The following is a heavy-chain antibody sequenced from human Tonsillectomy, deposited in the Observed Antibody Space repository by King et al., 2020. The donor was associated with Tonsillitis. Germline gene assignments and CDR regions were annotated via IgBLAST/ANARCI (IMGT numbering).Heavy chain of an antibody. Sequence: QLQESGPGLVKPSETLSLTCTVSGGSISSYYWSWIRQPPGKGLEWIGYIYYSGSTNYNPSLKSRVTISVDTSKNQFSLKLSPVTAADTAVYYCARDYYGSGSYGGYFDYWGQGTLVTVSS. CDR2: IYYSGST. D-gene: IGHD3-10*01. V-gene: IGHV4-59*01. J-gene: IGHJ4*02. CDR1: GGSISSYY. CDR3: ARDYYGSGSYGGYFDY.